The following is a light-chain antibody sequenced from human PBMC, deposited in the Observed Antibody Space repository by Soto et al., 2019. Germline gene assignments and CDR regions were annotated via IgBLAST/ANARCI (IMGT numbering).Light chain of an antibody. Sequence: QSVLTQPPPASGTPGQRVTISCSGSNSNIGSNTVSWYQRLPGTAPKLLIYSNNERPSGVPDRFSGSKSGTSASLAISGLQSEDETDYYCAAWDDSLIGPVFGGGTKLTVL. J-gene: IGLJ3*02. CDR1: NSNIGSNT. CDR2: SNN. V-gene: IGLV1-44*01. CDR3: AAWDDSLIGPV.